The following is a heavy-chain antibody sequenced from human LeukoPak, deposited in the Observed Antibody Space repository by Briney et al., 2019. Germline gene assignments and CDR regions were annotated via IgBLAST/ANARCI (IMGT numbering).Heavy chain of an antibody. CDR2: IIPIFGTA. V-gene: IGHV1-69*01. J-gene: IGHJ6*04. CDR1: GGTFSSYA. CDR3: ARSPRAGAGEDV. Sequence: GSSVKVSCKASGGTFSSYAISWARQAPGQGLEWMGGIIPIFGTANYAQKFQGRVTITADESTSTAYMELSSLRSEDTAVYYCARSPRAGAGEDVWGKGTTVTVSS. D-gene: IGHD1-1*01.